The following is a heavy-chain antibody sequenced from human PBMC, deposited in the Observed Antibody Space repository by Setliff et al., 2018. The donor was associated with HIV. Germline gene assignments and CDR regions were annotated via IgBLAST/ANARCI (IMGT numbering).Heavy chain of an antibody. CDR2: IYIYNSGST. Sequence: SETLSLTCSVSGGSFSGYYWSWIRQPPGKGLEWIGYIYIYNSGSTNYNPSLTSRVTISADSSRNQFSLKLTSVTAADTAIYYCARGVNFDYWGQGTLVTVSS. D-gene: IGHD3-3*01. CDR1: GGSFSGYY. CDR3: ARGVNFDY. J-gene: IGHJ4*02. V-gene: IGHV4-59*01.